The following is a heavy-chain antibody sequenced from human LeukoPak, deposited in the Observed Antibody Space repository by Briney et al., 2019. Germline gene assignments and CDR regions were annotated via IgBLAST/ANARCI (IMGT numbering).Heavy chain of an antibody. D-gene: IGHD3-16*01. Sequence: TGGSLRLSCAASGFTVSSNYMSWVRQAPGKGLEWVSVIYSGGSTYYADSVKGRFTISRDNSKNTLYLQMNSLRAEDTAVYYCARRRGTYQNDYWGQGTLVTVSS. V-gene: IGHV3-53*01. CDR1: GFTVSSNY. CDR3: ARRRGTYQNDY. J-gene: IGHJ4*02. CDR2: IYSGGST.